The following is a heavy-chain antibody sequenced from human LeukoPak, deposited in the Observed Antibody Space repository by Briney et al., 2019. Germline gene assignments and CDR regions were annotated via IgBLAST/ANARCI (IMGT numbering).Heavy chain of an antibody. CDR2: IKEDGSAR. D-gene: IGHD5-24*01. V-gene: IGHV3-7*04. CDR1: GFSFSTYW. Sequence: GGSLRLSCAASGFSFSTYWMSWVRQAPGKGLEWVANIKEDGSARYYEDSVKGRFTISRDNAKNSLYLQMSSLRAEDSAAYYCARGITCDYWGQGTLVTVSS. J-gene: IGHJ4*02. CDR3: ARGITCDY.